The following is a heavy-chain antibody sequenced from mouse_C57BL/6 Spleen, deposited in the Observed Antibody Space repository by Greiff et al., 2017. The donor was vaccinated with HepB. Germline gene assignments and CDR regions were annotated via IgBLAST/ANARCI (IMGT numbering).Heavy chain of an antibody. J-gene: IGHJ2*01. CDR2: IDPSDSET. CDR3: ARGDGYYFYFDY. Sequence: VQLRQPGAELVRPGSSVKLSCKASGYTFTSYWMHWVKQRPIQGLEWIGNIDPSDSETHYNQKFKDKATLTVDKSSSTAYMQLSSLTSEDSAVYYCARGDGYYFYFDYWGQGTTLTVSS. CDR1: GYTFTSYW. V-gene: IGHV1-52*01. D-gene: IGHD2-3*01.